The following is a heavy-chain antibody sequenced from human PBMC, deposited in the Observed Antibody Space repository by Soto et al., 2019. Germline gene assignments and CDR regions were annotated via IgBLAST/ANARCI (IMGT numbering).Heavy chain of an antibody. D-gene: IGHD2-15*01. J-gene: IGHJ4*02. Sequence: GGSLRLSCAASGFTFSSYAMSWVRQAPGKGLEWVSAISGSGGSTYYADSVKGRFTISRDNSKNTLYLQMNSLRAEDTAVYYCATFSAGYCSGGSCPFPSFDYFDYWGQGTLVTVSS. V-gene: IGHV3-23*01. CDR1: GFTFSSYA. CDR2: ISGSGGST. CDR3: ATFSAGYCSGGSCPFPSFDYFDY.